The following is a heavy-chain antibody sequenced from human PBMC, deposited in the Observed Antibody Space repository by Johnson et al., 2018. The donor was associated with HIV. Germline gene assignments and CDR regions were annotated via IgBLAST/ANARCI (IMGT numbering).Heavy chain of an antibody. V-gene: IGHV3-13*01. D-gene: IGHD2-2*01. CDR3: ARGIKFCSINSGPDSHSWSYAFDI. CDR2: IGTAGDT. CDR1: GFTFSRYD. J-gene: IGHJ3*02. Sequence: VLLLESGGGLVQPGGSLRLSCAAPGFTFSRYDMHWVRQATGKGLEWVSAIGTAGDTYYPGSVKGRFTISRENAKNSLYLQMNSLRAGDTAVYYCARGIKFCSINSGPDSHSWSYAFDIWGQGTMVTVSS.